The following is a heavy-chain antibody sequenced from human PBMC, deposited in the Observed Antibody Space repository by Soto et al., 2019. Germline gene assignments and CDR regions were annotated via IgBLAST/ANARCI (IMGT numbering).Heavy chain of an antibody. CDR3: ATRGYSYGRLYFDY. D-gene: IGHD5-18*01. CDR1: GGSISSSSYY. J-gene: IGHJ4*02. V-gene: IGHV4-39*01. Sequence: QLLLQESGPGLVKPSETLSLTCTVSGGSISSSSYYWGWIRQPPGKGLEWIGNIFYSGSTYYNPSLKSRVTISVDMSKSQFSLKLSSVTAADTAVYYCATRGYSYGRLYFDYWGQGTLVTVSA. CDR2: IFYSGST.